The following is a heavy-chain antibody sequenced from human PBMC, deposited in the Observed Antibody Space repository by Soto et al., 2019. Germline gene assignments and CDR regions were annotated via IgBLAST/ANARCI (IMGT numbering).Heavy chain of an antibody. Sequence: QLQLQESGPGLVKPSETLSLTCTVSGGSISSSSYYWGWIRQPPGKGLEWIGSIYYSGSTYYNPSLKSRVTISVDTSKNQFSLKLSSVTAADTAVYYCARGPTYYDYVWGSYRSPGFDYWGQGTLVTVSS. V-gene: IGHV4-39*01. D-gene: IGHD3-16*02. J-gene: IGHJ4*02. CDR3: ARGPTYYDYVWGSYRSPGFDY. CDR2: IYYSGST. CDR1: GGSISSSSYY.